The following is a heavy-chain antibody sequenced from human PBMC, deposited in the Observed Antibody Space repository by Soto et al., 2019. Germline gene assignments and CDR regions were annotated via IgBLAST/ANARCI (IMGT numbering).Heavy chain of an antibody. D-gene: IGHD5-12*01. CDR2: INPSGGTT. V-gene: IGHV1-46*02. Sequence: GASVKVSCKASGYTFNNYHLHWVRQTPGQGLEWLGIINPSGGTTRYSQRFQGRVSVTRDTSTTTLYMELSSLTSEDTAVYYCARDRGYSYGPFDYWGQGTPVTVSS. J-gene: IGHJ4*02. CDR3: ARDRGYSYGPFDY. CDR1: GYTFNNYH.